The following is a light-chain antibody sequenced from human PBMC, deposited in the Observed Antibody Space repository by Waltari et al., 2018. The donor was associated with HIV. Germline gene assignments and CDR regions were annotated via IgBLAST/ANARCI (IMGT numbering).Light chain of an antibody. CDR2: DTS. CDR3: QQRSDWPPRVT. V-gene: IGKV3-11*01. Sequence: EIVLTQSPGTLSLSPGERATLSCRASQSVTGFLAWYQHKPGQAPRLLVYDTSNRATDIPARFSGSVSGTDFTLTISSLEPEDFALYDCQQRSDWPPRVTFGGGTKVEIK. CDR1: QSVTGF. J-gene: IGKJ4*01.